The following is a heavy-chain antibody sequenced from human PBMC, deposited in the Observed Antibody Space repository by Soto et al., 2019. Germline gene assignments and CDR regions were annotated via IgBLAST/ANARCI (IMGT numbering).Heavy chain of an antibody. CDR2: IYYSGST. J-gene: IGHJ6*02. Sequence: PSETLSLTCTVSNDSLNNPLYYWGWIRQPPGKGLEWIGYIYYSGSTNYNPSLKSRVTISVDTSKNQFSLKLSSVTAADTAVYYCAREVVNSRYWGMDVWGQGTTVNVSS. V-gene: IGHV4-61*01. CDR1: NDSLNNPLYY. D-gene: IGHD2-15*01. CDR3: AREVVNSRYWGMDV.